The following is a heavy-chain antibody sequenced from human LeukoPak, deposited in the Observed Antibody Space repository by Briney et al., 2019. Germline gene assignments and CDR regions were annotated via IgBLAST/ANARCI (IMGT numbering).Heavy chain of an antibody. V-gene: IGHV4-34*01. CDR2: INHSGST. J-gene: IGHJ4*02. CDR1: AFIFSGHW. D-gene: IGHD6-6*01. Sequence: GSLRLSCEGSAFIFSGHWMNWVRQTPGKGLEWIGEINHSGSTNYNPSLKSRVTISVDTSKNQFSLKLSSVTAADTAVYYCARGDSSSSTLTIDYWGQGTLVTVSS. CDR3: ARGDSSSSTLTIDY.